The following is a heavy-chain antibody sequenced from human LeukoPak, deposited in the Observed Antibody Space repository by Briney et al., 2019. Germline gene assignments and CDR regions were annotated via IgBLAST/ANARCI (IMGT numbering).Heavy chain of an antibody. J-gene: IGHJ6*03. CDR1: GGSIRSGSYY. V-gene: IGHV4-61*02. CDR3: ARGESSTSTLYYYYYYMYV. Sequence: PSETLSLTCTVSGGSIRSGSYYWSWIRQPAGKGLEWIGRIYTSGSTNYNPSLKSRVTISVDTSKNQFSLKLSSVTAADTAMYYCARGESSTSTLYYYYYYMYVWGKGTTVTVSS. CDR2: IYTSGST. D-gene: IGHD6-6*01.